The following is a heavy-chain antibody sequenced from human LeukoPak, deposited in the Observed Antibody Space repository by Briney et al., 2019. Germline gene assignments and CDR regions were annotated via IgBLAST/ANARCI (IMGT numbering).Heavy chain of an antibody. V-gene: IGHV4-34*01. CDR2: GGNSGGT. J-gene: IGHJ5*02. Sequence: SGTLSLTCAVYGGSLNGYYWSWIRQPPGKGLEWIGEGGNSGGTKFNPSLKSRVTISADTSKNQFSLKLSSVTAADTAVYYCAKNGQSGFSFDPWGQGTLVTVSS. CDR3: AKNGQSGFSFDP. D-gene: IGHD1-26*01. CDR1: GGSLNGYY.